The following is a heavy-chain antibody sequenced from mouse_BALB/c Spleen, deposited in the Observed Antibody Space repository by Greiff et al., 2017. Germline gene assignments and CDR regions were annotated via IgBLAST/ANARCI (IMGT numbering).Heavy chain of an antibody. J-gene: IGHJ3*01. CDR1: GYTFTSYW. CDR2: INPSNGRT. CDR3: APTVQGGFAY. V-gene: IGHV1S81*02. D-gene: IGHD1-1*01. Sequence: QVQVQQPGAELVKPGASVKLSCKASGYTFTSYWLHWVKQRPGQGLEWIGEINPSNGRTNYNEKFKSNATLTVDNSSSTAYMQLSSLTSEDSAVFCCAPTVQGGFAYWGQGTLVTVSA.